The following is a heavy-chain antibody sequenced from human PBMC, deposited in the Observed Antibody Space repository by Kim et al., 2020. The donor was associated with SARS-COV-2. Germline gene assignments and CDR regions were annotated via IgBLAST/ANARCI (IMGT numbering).Heavy chain of an antibody. V-gene: IGHV1-3*01. Sequence: RYSQKFQGRVTITRDTTARTAYVELSSLRSEDTAVYYCAREEVNTGGDYWGQGTLVTVSS. CDR3: AREEVNTGGDY. D-gene: IGHD7-27*01. J-gene: IGHJ4*02.